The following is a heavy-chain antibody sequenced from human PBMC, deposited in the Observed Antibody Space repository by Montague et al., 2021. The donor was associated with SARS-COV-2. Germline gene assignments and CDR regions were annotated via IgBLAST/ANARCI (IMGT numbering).Heavy chain of an antibody. CDR2: TYYRSKWYN. CDR1: GDSVSSNSAA. Sequence: CAISGDSVSSNSAAWNWIRQSPSRGLEWLGRTYYRSKWYNDYAVSVKSRITINPDTSKNQFSLQLSSVTPEDTAVYYCARGLWFGELLYYYYYYGMDVWGQGTTVTVSS. J-gene: IGHJ6*02. CDR3: ARGLWFGELLYYYYYYGMDV. V-gene: IGHV6-1*01. D-gene: IGHD3-10*01.